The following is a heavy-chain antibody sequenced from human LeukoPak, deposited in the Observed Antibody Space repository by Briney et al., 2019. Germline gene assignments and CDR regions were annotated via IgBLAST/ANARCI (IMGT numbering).Heavy chain of an antibody. J-gene: IGHJ4*02. D-gene: IGHD2-21*01. V-gene: IGHV3-7*03. CDR3: ARSIPYGTTRYGRSDY. CDR1: GFPFSSYS. Sequence: GGSLRLSCAASGFPFSSYSMTWVRQAPGKGLESVANIKPDGTTKFYVDSVKGRFTISRDNALNSLYLQMNSLRAEDTAIYYCARSIPYGTTRYGRSDYWGQGTLVTVSS. CDR2: IKPDGTTK.